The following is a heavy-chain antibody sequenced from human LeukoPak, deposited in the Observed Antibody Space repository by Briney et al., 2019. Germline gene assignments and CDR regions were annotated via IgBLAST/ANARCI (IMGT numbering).Heavy chain of an antibody. CDR2: SYTSGST. CDR3: ARGPYYYDSSGPLGWFDP. Sequence: SQTLSLTCSVSGGSVSSGNYYWSWIRQPAGKGLERIGRSYTSGSTNYNPSLKSRVTISVDTSKNQFSLRLNSVTAADTAVYYCARGPYYYDSSGPLGWFDPWGQGTLVTVSS. J-gene: IGHJ5*02. V-gene: IGHV4-61*02. CDR1: GGSVSSGNYY. D-gene: IGHD3-22*01.